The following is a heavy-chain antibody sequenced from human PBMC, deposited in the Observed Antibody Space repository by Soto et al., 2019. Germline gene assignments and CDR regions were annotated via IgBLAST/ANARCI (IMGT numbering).Heavy chain of an antibody. V-gene: IGHV4-30-2*06. CDR1: GASISYGGFS. J-gene: IGHJ4*02. CDR2: ISHLEST. D-gene: IGHD2-21*02. CDR3: ARQVYTVVTPFDY. Sequence: LSLTCTVSGASISYGGFSWSWIRQSPGKGLEWIGYISHLESTYFHPSFKSRLTMSIDRTRNQFSLKLSSVTAADTAVYYCARQVYTVVTPFDYWGQGALVTVSS.